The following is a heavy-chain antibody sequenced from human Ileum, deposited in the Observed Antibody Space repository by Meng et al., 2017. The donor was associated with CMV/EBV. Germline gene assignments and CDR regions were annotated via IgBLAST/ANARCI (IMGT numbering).Heavy chain of an antibody. CDR1: EYNFTSNH. V-gene: IGHV7-4-1*02. J-gene: IGHJ4*02. CDR3: ARDGLSGRYFDY. Sequence: QVQLVQSGPELKKPGASVKVSCRASEYNFTSNHVIWVRQAPGQRPEWMGWTETNTGNQAYAQGFKGQFVFSLDISDSTTYLQISSLKAEDPAVYYCARDGLSGRYFDYWGQGTLVTVSS. D-gene: IGHD1-26*01. CDR2: TETNTGNQ.